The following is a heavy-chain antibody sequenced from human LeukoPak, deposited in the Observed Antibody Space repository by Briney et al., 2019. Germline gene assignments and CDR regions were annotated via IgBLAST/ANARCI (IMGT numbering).Heavy chain of an antibody. CDR2: INHSGST. Sequence: SETLSLTCAVYGGSFSGYYWSWIRQPPGKGLEWIGEINHSGSTNYNPSLKSRVTISVDTSKNQFSLKLSPVTAADTAVYYCARGSVQNWFDPWGQGTLVTVSS. V-gene: IGHV4-34*01. J-gene: IGHJ5*02. CDR3: ARGSVQNWFDP. D-gene: IGHD1-1*01. CDR1: GGSFSGYY.